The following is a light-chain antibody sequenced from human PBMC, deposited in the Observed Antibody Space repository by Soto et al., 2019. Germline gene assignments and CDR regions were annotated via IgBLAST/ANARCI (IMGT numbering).Light chain of an antibody. CDR1: QSVSNNY. V-gene: IGKV3-20*01. J-gene: IGKJ1*01. Sequence: EVVLTQSPGTLSLSPRERATLSCRASQSVSNNYLAWYQHEPGQAPRLLIYGASNRAPGIPDRFSGSGSGPDFTLTISTLEPEDFAVYYCQQYAASPRTFGQGTLVEVK. CDR2: GAS. CDR3: QQYAASPRT.